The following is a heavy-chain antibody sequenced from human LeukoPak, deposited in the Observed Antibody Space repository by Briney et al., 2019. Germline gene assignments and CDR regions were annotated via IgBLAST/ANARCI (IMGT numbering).Heavy chain of an antibody. D-gene: IGHD3-22*01. J-gene: IGHJ6*03. V-gene: IGHV3-13*01. CDR1: GFTFSSYD. Sequence: PGGSLRLSCAASGFTFSSYDMHWVRQATGKGLEWVSAIGTAGDTYYPGSVKGRFTISRENAKNSLYLQMNSLRAGDTAVYYCARAPRLERYYYMDVWGKGTAVTVSS. CDR2: IGTAGDT. CDR3: ARAPRLERYYYMDV.